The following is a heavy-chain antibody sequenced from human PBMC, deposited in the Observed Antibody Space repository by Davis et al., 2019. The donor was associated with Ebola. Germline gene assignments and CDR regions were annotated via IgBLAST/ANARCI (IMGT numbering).Heavy chain of an antibody. D-gene: IGHD6-13*01. CDR3: ARDRDSSSLANWFDP. V-gene: IGHV3-21*01. Sequence: GESLKISCAASGFTFSSYSMNWVRQAPGKGLEWVSSISSSSSYIYYADSVKGRFTISRDNAKNSLYLQMNSLRAEDTAVYYCARDRDSSSLANWFDPWGQGTLVTVSS. J-gene: IGHJ5*02. CDR2: ISSSSSYI. CDR1: GFTFSSYS.